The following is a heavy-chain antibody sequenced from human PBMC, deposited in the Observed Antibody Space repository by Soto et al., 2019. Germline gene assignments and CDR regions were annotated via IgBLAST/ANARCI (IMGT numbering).Heavy chain of an antibody. CDR3: ARHRSPSPDY. CDR2: ISQGSTTI. CDR1: GVIFSSYE. V-gene: IGHV3-48*03. Sequence: XGSLRLSCVAAGVIFSSYEMNWVRQAPGKGLEWISYISQGSTTIYYADSVKGRFTISRDNAKNSLFLQMSGLRVEDTATYYCARHRSPSPDYWGQGTLATVSS. J-gene: IGHJ4*02.